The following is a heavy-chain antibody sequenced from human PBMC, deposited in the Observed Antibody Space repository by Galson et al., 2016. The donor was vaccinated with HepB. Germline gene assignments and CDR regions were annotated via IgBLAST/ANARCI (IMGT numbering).Heavy chain of an antibody. Sequence: SLRLSCAASGFTFDDNSMHRVRQPPGTGLEWVSHIRWDGYTTYYTDSVKGRFTISRDNSKHSLFLQMNGLRAEDTALYYCVKDGRFGELDAWGQGTLVTVSS. CDR1: GFTFDDNS. V-gene: IGHV3-43*01. J-gene: IGHJ5*02. D-gene: IGHD3-10*01. CDR3: VKDGRFGELDA. CDR2: IRWDGYTT.